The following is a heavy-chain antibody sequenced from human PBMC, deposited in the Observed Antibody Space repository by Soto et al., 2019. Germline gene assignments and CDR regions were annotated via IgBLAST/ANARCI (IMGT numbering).Heavy chain of an antibody. D-gene: IGHD6-13*01. CDR2: ISYDGTNK. V-gene: IGHV3-30*18. J-gene: IGHJ4*02. CDR1: GFTFSSYG. Sequence: PGGSLRLSCAASGFTFSSYGMHWVRQAPGKGLEWVAVISYDGTNKYYADSVRGRFTISRDNSKNTLYLQMNSLRAEDTAVYYCAKARQSTRGIAVAGKDYWGQGTLVTVSS. CDR3: AKARQSTRGIAVAGKDY.